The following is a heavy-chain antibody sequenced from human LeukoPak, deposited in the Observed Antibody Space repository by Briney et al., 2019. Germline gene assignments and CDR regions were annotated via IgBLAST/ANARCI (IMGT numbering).Heavy chain of an antibody. V-gene: IGHV1-69*04. CDR3: ASITGAAGINWFDP. D-gene: IGHD6-13*01. Sequence: GASVKVSCKASGGTFSSYAISWVRQAPGQGLEWMGRIIPIFGIANYAQKFQGRVTITADKSTSTAYMELSSLRSEDTAVYYCASITGAAGINWFDPWGQGTLVTVSS. CDR1: GGTFSSYA. J-gene: IGHJ5*02. CDR2: IIPIFGIA.